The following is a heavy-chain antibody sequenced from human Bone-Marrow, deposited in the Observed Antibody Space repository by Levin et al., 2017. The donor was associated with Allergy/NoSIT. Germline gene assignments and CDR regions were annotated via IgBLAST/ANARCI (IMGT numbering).Heavy chain of an antibody. CDR3: ARGPPGGYDLDY. CDR1: GGSISSGGYY. J-gene: IGHJ4*02. Sequence: SQTLSLTCTVSGGSISSGGYYWSWIRQHPGKGLEWIGYIYYSGSTYYNPSLKSRVTISVDTSKNQFSLKLSSVTAADTAVYYCARGPPGGYDLDYWGQGTLVTVSS. V-gene: IGHV4-31*03. D-gene: IGHD5-12*01. CDR2: IYYSGST.